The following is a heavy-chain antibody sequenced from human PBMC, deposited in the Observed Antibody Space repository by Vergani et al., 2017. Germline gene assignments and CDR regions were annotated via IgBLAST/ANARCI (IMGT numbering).Heavy chain of an antibody. CDR1: GGSISSGGYS. V-gene: IGHV4-30-2*01. CDR2: IYYSGRT. D-gene: IGHD3-3*01. CDR3: ARDTPPTYYDFWSGYLVGGWFDP. J-gene: IGHJ5*02. Sequence: QLQLQESGSGLVKPSQTLSLTCAVSGGSISSGGYSWSWIRQPPGKGLEWIGYIYYSGRTNYNPSLKSRVTISVDTSKNQFSLKLSSVTAADTAVYYCARDTPPTYYDFWSGYLVGGWFDPWGQGTLVTVSS.